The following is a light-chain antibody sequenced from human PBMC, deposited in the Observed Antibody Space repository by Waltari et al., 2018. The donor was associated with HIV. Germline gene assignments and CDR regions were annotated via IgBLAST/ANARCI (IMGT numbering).Light chain of an antibody. V-gene: IGLV2-14*01. CDR2: GNT. J-gene: IGLJ2*01. CDR3: SSFATSDTLL. CDR1: SSDGGGYNF. Sequence: QSALTQPASVSGSPGQSITLSCPGTSSDGGGYNFVSWYQKHPDKAPQLIIYGNTNRPSGVSYRFSGSKSDNTASLTISGLQAEDEADYYCSSFATSDTLLFGGGTKLTVL.